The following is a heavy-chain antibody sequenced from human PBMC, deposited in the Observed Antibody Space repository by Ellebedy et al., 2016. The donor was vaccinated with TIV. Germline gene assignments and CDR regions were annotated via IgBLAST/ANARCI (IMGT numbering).Heavy chain of an antibody. D-gene: IGHD5-18*01. CDR3: AKDRTPGDGYWVFDN. CDR1: GFTFRSYA. Sequence: GESLKISCAASGFTFRSYAMAWVRQAPGKGLEWVSGIVGTGAQRYADSVKGRFTISRDNSKNTVDLQMNSLRAEDPAVYFCAKDRTPGDGYWVFDNWGQGTLVTVSS. V-gene: IGHV3-23*01. J-gene: IGHJ4*02. CDR2: IVGTGA.